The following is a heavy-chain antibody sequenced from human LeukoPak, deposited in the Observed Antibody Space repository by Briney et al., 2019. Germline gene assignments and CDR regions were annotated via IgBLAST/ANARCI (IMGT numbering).Heavy chain of an antibody. CDR2: IYYSGST. Sequence: SETLSLTCTVSGGSISSYYWSWIRQPPGKGLEWIGYIYYSGSTNYNPSLKSRVTISVDTSKNQFSLKLSFVTAADTAVYYCARGHRSGWYYFDYWGQGTLVTVSS. CDR1: GGSISSYY. V-gene: IGHV4-59*01. D-gene: IGHD6-19*01. CDR3: ARGHRSGWYYFDY. J-gene: IGHJ4*02.